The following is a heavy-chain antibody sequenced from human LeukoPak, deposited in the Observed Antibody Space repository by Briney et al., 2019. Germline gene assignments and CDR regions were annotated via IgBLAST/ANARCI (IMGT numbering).Heavy chain of an antibody. J-gene: IGHJ4*02. V-gene: IGHV3-21*01. Sequence: PGGSLRLSCAASGFTFSSYAMSWVRQAPGKGLEWVSSISHSSNYIYYADSVKGRFTISRDNAKNSLYLQMNSLRAEDTAVYYCARWELIDYWGQGTLVTVSS. CDR1: GFTFSSYA. CDR3: ARWELIDY. D-gene: IGHD1-26*01. CDR2: ISHSSNYI.